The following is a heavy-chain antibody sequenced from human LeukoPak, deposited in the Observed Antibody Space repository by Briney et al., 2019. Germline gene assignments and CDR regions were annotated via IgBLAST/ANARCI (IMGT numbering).Heavy chain of an antibody. CDR3: AKKTYFCDSNARWSYFLDY. CDR1: GFIFSSYT. V-gene: IGHV3-23*01. D-gene: IGHD3-22*01. CDR2: ITGSGSST. J-gene: IGHJ4*02. Sequence: GGSLRLSCAASGFIFSSYTMSWVRQAPGKGLEWVSAITGSGSSTYYADSVKGRFTISRDNSKSTLDLQMNGLRAGDTAVYYCAKKTYFCDSNARWSYFLDYWGQGTLVTVSS.